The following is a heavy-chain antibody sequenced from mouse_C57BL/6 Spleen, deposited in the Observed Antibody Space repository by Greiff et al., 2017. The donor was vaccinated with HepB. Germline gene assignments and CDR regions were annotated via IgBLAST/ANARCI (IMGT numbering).Heavy chain of an antibody. CDR2: IDPSDSYT. D-gene: IGHD3-2*02. CDR1: GYTFTSYW. Sequence: QVQLQQPGAELVRPGTSVKLSCKASGYTFTSYWMHWVKQRPGQGLEWIGVIDPSDSYTNYNQKFKGKATLTVDTSSSTAYMQLSSLTSEDSAVYYCARTGGSSGYYAMDYWGQGTSATVSS. V-gene: IGHV1-59*01. J-gene: IGHJ4*01. CDR3: ARTGGSSGYYAMDY.